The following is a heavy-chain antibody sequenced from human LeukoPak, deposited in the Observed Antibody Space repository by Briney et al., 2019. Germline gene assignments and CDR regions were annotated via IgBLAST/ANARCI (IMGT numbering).Heavy chain of an antibody. Sequence: GGSLRLSCAASGFTFSSYAMSWVRQAPGKGLEWVSAISGSGGNTYYADSVKGRFTISRDNSKNMLYLQMNSLRAEDTAVYYCAKDRLFLDAFDIWGQGTMVTVSS. CDR1: GFTFSSYA. D-gene: IGHD2-21*02. J-gene: IGHJ3*02. CDR3: AKDRLFLDAFDI. V-gene: IGHV3-23*01. CDR2: ISGSGGNT.